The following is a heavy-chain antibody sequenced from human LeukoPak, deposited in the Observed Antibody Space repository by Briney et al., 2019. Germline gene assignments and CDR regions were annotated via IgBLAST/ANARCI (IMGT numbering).Heavy chain of an antibody. D-gene: IGHD3-3*01. CDR2: INSDGSST. CDR3: ARVINYDFWSGYYPLDY. J-gene: IGHJ4*02. Sequence: GGSLRLSCAAYGFTFSSYWMHWVRQAPGKGLVWVSRINSDGSSTSYADSVKGRFTISRDNAKNTLYLQMNSLRAEDTAVYYCARVINYDFWSGYYPLDYWGQGTLVTVSS. V-gene: IGHV3-74*01. CDR1: GFTFSSYW.